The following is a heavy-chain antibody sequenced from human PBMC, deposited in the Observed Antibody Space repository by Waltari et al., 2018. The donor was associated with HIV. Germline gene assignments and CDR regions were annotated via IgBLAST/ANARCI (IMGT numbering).Heavy chain of an antibody. CDR1: GFTFSSYA. Sequence: EVRLLESGGDLVQSGGSLSLSCVAYGFTFSSYAMSWVRQAPGKGLDWVSSISDSGGEKYYADSVKGRFTISRDNSKNTLYLQMNSLRAEDTAVYYCAKPWHLFDYWGQGILVTVSS. D-gene: IGHD3-3*02. V-gene: IGHV3-23*01. CDR3: AKPWHLFDY. CDR2: ISDSGGEK. J-gene: IGHJ4*02.